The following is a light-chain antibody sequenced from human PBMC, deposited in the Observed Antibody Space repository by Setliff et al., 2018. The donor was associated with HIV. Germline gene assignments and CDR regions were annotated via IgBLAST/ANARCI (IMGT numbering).Light chain of an antibody. J-gene: IGLJ1*01. CDR3: SSYTNITTRV. CDR1: NSDIGSYNF. Sequence: QSALTQPASVSGSPGQSITISCTGSNSDIGSYNFVSWYQHHPGKAPKLMIYEVSNRPSGVSSRFSASKSGNTASLTISGLQTEDEADYYCSSYTNITTRVFGTGTRSPS. CDR2: EVS. V-gene: IGLV2-14*01.